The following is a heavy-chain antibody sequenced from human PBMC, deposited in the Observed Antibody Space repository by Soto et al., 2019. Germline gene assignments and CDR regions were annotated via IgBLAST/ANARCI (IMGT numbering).Heavy chain of an antibody. Sequence: EVQLLESGGGLVQPGGSLRLSCAASGFTFSSYAMSWVRQAPGKGLEWVSAISGSGGSTYYADSVKGRFTISRDNSKNTLYLQMNSLRAEDTAVYYCAKFGVVVVVAAKNHFDYWGQGTLVTVSS. V-gene: IGHV3-23*01. CDR3: AKFGVVVVVAAKNHFDY. D-gene: IGHD2-15*01. J-gene: IGHJ4*02. CDR1: GFTFSSYA. CDR2: ISGSGGST.